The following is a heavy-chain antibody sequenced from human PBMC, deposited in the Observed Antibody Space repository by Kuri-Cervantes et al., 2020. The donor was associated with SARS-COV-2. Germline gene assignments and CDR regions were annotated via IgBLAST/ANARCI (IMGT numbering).Heavy chain of an antibody. CDR3: ARELLTGDGFDY. D-gene: IGHD7-27*01. CDR1: GYSISSGDY. CDR2: IYHSGST. Sequence: SETLSVTCAVSGYSISSGDYWGWIRQPPGKGLEWIGSIYHSGSTYYNPSLKSRVTISVDTSKNQFSLKLSSVTAADTAVYYCARELLTGDGFDYWGQGTLVTVSS. J-gene: IGHJ4*02. V-gene: IGHV4-38-2*02.